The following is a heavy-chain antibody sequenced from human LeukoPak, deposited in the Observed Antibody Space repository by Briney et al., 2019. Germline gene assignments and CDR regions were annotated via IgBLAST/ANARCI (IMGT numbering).Heavy chain of an antibody. CDR2: IWYDGSNK. V-gene: IGHV3-33*01. Sequence: GGSLRLSCAVSGFTFSSYGMHWVRQAPGKGLEWVAVIWYDGSNKYYADSVKGRFTISRDSPKNTLDLQMNSLRAEDTAVYYCVRVGYTNYGIDYWGQGTLVTVSS. CDR3: VRVGYTNYGIDY. D-gene: IGHD4-11*01. J-gene: IGHJ4*02. CDR1: GFTFSSYG.